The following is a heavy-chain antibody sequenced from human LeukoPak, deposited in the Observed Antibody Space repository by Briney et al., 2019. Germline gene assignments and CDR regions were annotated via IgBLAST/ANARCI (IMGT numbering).Heavy chain of an antibody. CDR2: IYTSGST. Sequence: SQTLSLTCTVSGGSISSGSYYWSWIRQPAGKGLEWIGSIYTSGSTNYNPSLKSRVTISVDTSKNQFSLKLSSVTVADTAVYYCARAGGGGYSYVRLDDWGQGTLVTVSS. CDR3: ARAGGGGYSYVRLDD. CDR1: GGSISSGSYY. V-gene: IGHV4-61*02. D-gene: IGHD5-18*01. J-gene: IGHJ4*02.